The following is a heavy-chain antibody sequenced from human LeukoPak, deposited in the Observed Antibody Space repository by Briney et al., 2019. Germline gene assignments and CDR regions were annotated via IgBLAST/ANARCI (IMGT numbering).Heavy chain of an antibody. V-gene: IGHV3-21*01. Sequence: GGSLRLSCAASGFTFSSYSMNWVRQAPGKGLEWVSSISSSSSYIYYADSVKGRFTISRDNAKNSLYLQMNSLRAEDTAVYYCARGGRDDYGDYYYGMDVWGQGTTVAVSS. CDR1: GFTFSSYS. D-gene: IGHD4-17*01. CDR3: ARGGRDDYGDYYYGMDV. J-gene: IGHJ6*02. CDR2: ISSSSSYI.